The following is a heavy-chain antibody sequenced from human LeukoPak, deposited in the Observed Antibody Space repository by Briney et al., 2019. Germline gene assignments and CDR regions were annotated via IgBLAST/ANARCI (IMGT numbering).Heavy chain of an antibody. Sequence: GGSLRLSCAASGFTFSTSVMHWVRQAPGKGLEWLSFIRFDGCEKYYADSVKARFSISRDNSMNTLYLQMNSLRPEDTAVYYCAKQGLVPATAGDWGQGTLVTVSS. CDR2: IRFDGCEK. D-gene: IGHD2-2*01. V-gene: IGHV3-30*02. CDR3: AKQGLVPATAGD. CDR1: GFTFSTSV. J-gene: IGHJ4*02.